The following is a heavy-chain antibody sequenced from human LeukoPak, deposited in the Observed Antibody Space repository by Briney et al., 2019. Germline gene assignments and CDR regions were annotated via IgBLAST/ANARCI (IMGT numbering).Heavy chain of an antibody. V-gene: IGHV1-2*02. CDR2: INPNSGGT. Sequence: ASVKVSCKASGYTFTGYYMHWVRQAPGQGLEWMGWINPNSGGTNYAQKFQGRVTMTRDTSISTAYMELSRLRSDDTAVYYCARGGAAAGIRPRLGFDSWGQGTLVTVSS. CDR1: GYTFTGYY. CDR3: ARGGAAAGIRPRLGFDS. J-gene: IGHJ4*02. D-gene: IGHD6-13*01.